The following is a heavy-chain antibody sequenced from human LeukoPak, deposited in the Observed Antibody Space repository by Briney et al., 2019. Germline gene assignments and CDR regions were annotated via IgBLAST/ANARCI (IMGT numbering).Heavy chain of an antibody. V-gene: IGHV4-34*01. Sequence: PSETLSLTCAVYGGSFSGYYWSWIRQPPGKGLEWIGEINHSGSTNYNPSLKSRVTISVDTSKNQFSLKLSSVTAADTAVYYCAREATVTTFDYYYYMDVWGKGTTVTISS. D-gene: IGHD4-17*01. CDR1: GGSFSGYY. J-gene: IGHJ6*03. CDR2: INHSGST. CDR3: AREATVTTFDYYYYMDV.